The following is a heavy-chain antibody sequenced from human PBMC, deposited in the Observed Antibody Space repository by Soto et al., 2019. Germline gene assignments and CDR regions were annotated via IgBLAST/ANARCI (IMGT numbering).Heavy chain of an antibody. CDR1: GFTFSRHW. V-gene: IGHV3-74*01. CDR3: ARADYAVNIDY. Sequence: GGSLRLSCAASGFTFSRHWMHWVRQTPEKGLVWVSRINSDGSSTNYADSVKGRFTISRDNAKNTLYLQMNSLRAEDTAVYYCARADYAVNIDYWGRGTLVTVSS. CDR2: INSDGSST. D-gene: IGHD4-17*01. J-gene: IGHJ4*02.